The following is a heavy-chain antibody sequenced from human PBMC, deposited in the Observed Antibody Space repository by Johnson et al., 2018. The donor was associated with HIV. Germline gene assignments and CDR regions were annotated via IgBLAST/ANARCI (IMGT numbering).Heavy chain of an antibody. CDR1: GFTFSDYY. Sequence: QVQLMESGGGVVQPGRSLRLSCAASGFTFSDYYMSWIRQAPGKGLEWVSYISSSGSTIYYADSVKGRFTISRDNAKNSLYLQMNSLRAEDTAVYYCARDEWELDAFDIWGQGTMVTVSS. J-gene: IGHJ3*02. CDR3: ARDEWELDAFDI. CDR2: ISSSGSTI. D-gene: IGHD1-26*01. V-gene: IGHV3-11*04.